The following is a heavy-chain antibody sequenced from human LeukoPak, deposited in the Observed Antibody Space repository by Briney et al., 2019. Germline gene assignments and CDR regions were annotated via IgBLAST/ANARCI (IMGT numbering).Heavy chain of an antibody. V-gene: IGHV3-23*01. D-gene: IGHD3-16*01. CDR1: GFTFSSYA. J-gene: IGHJ4*02. CDR2: ISGSGGST. CDR3: AKGYYDYVWGSYYFDY. Sequence: GGSLRLSCAASGFTFSSYAMSWVRQAPGKGLEWVSAISGSGGSTYYADSVKGRFTISGDNSRDTLYLQMNSLRAEDTAVYYCAKGYYDYVWGSYYFDYWGQGTLVTVSS.